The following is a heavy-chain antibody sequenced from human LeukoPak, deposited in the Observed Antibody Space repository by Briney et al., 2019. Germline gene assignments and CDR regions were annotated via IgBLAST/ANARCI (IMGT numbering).Heavy chain of an antibody. CDR3: AERSAYESLFDY. J-gene: IGHJ4*02. D-gene: IGHD5-12*01. Sequence: PSETLSLTCSVSGGSISSYYWSWIRQAPGKGLEWIGYIYYSGRTNYNPSLKSRVTISLGTSKNQFSLKLNSVTAADTAVYFCAERSAYESLFDYWGQGTLVTVSS. CDR2: IYYSGRT. CDR1: GGSISSYY. V-gene: IGHV4-59*08.